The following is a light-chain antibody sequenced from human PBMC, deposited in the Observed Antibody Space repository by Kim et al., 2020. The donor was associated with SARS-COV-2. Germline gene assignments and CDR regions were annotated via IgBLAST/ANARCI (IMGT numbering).Light chain of an antibody. CDR2: GAS. Sequence: SPGERATLSCRATQSITNNYLAWFQQRPGQAPRLLIYGASRRATGIPDRFSGSGSGTDFTLTISRLEPEDFAVYYCQQNGNSPVTFGRGTRLEIK. CDR1: QSITNNY. J-gene: IGKJ5*01. V-gene: IGKV3-20*01. CDR3: QQNGNSPVT.